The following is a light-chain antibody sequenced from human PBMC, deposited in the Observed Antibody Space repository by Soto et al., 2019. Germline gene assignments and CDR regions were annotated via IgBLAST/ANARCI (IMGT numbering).Light chain of an antibody. CDR3: QQCRNWPLT. V-gene: IGKV3-15*01. CDR1: QNVYNN. J-gene: IGKJ4*01. CDR2: DAS. Sequence: IVMTQSPATLSASPGEGATLSCKAGQNVYNNLAWYQQRPGQPPRLLIYDASTRATGIAARFSGSGYGTEFDLTISSRQSEDLAVYFCQQCRNWPLTFGGGTKVEIK.